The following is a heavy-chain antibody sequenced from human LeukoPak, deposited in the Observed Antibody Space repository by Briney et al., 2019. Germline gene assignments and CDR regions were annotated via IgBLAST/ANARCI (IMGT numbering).Heavy chain of an antibody. CDR1: GYSFTSYW. CDR2: IYPGDSDT. CDR3: ARQLAVSSINSDY. V-gene: IGHV5-51*01. J-gene: IGHJ4*02. Sequence: GESLKISCKGSGYSFTSYWIGWVRQMPGEGLEWMGIIYPGDSDTRYSPSFQGQVTISADKSISTAYLQWSSLKASDTAMYYCARQLAVSSINSDYWGQGTLVTVSS. D-gene: IGHD2-8*02.